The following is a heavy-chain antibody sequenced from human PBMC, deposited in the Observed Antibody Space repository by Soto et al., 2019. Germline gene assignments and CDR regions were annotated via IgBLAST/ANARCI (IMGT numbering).Heavy chain of an antibody. CDR3: ARDKEMATITEFVY. J-gene: IGHJ4*02. Sequence: SVKVSCKASGGTFSSYAISGVRQSPGQGLDWMGGIIPMFNTTNYAQRFQGRVTITADKSTSTVYMELNSLRSEDTAVYYCARDKEMATITEFVYWGQGTLVTVSS. CDR2: IIPMFNTT. CDR1: GGTFSSYA. V-gene: IGHV1-69*06. D-gene: IGHD5-12*01.